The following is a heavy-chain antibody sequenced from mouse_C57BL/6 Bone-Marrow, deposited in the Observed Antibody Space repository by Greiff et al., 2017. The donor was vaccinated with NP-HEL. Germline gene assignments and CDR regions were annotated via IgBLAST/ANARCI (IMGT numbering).Heavy chain of an antibody. D-gene: IGHD3-2*02. CDR2: INPNNGGT. V-gene: IGHV1-22*01. CDR1: GYKFTDYN. J-gene: IGHJ3*01. Sequence: EVQLQQSGPELVKPGASVKMSCKASGYKFTDYNMHWVKQSHGKSLEWIGYINPNNGGTSYNQKFQGKATLTVNKSSSTAYLELRSLTSEDSAVYYCARDRLFAAWCAYWGQGTMVTVSA. CDR3: ARDRLFAAWCAY.